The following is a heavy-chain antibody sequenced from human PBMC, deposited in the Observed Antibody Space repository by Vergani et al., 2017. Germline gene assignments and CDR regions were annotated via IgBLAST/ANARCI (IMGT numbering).Heavy chain of an antibody. CDR1: GFTFSSYA. Sequence: EVQLLESGGGLVQPGGSLRLSCAASGFTFSSYAMSWVRQAPGKGLEWVSGILSNSGRIGYADSVKGRFTISRDDDKNSLYLQMNSLRIEDTAVYYCTKDQAGDLDYWGQGTLVTVSS. D-gene: IGHD3-10*01. CDR2: ILSNSGRI. J-gene: IGHJ4*02. CDR3: TKDQAGDLDY. V-gene: IGHV3-9*01.